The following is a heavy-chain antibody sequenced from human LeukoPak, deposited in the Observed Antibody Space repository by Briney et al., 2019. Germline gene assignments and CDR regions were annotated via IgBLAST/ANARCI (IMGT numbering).Heavy chain of an antibody. J-gene: IGHJ2*01. Sequence: SETLSLTCTLSGGSISSNYWSWIQQPPGKGLEWIGYIYYSGSTHYNPSLKSRVTISVDTSKNQFSLKLSSVTAADTAVYYCASYAKDIVVLPAASIYWYFDLWGRGTLVTVSS. CDR3: ASYAKDIVVLPAASIYWYFDL. CDR1: GGSISSNY. V-gene: IGHV4-59*12. D-gene: IGHD2-2*01. CDR2: IYYSGST.